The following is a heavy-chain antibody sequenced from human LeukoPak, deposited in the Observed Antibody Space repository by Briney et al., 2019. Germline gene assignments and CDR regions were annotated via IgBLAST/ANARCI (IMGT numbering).Heavy chain of an antibody. V-gene: IGHV3-30*18. Sequence: GRSLRLSCAASGFTFSRYGLHWVRQAPGKGLEWVAVIANDGKDKKYADSVKGRFIISRDNSKSTLYLQMNSLRAEDTAMYYCAKDPQVGAAAYYFDSWSQGTVVTVSS. D-gene: IGHD2-2*01. CDR2: IANDGKDK. J-gene: IGHJ4*02. CDR1: GFTFSRYG. CDR3: AKDPQVGAAAYYFDS.